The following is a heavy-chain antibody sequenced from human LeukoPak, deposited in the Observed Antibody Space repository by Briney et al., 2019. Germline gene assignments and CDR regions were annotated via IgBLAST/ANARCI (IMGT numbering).Heavy chain of an antibody. CDR1: GFTFSSYS. CDR2: ISSSSSYI. J-gene: IGHJ4*02. CDR3: ARFIGPEYSSGWYEHY. Sequence: PGGSLRLSCAASGFTFSSYSMNWVRQAPGKGLEWVSSISSSSSYIYYADSVKGRFTISRDNAKNSLYLQMNSLRAEDTAVYYCARFIGPEYSSGWYEHYWGQETLVTVAS. V-gene: IGHV3-21*01. D-gene: IGHD6-19*01.